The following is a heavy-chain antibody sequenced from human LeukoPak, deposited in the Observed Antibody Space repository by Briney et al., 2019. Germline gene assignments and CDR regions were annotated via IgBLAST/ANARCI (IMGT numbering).Heavy chain of an antibody. V-gene: IGHV4-34*01. J-gene: IGHJ4*02. Sequence: PSETLSLTCAVYGGSFSGYYWSWIRQPPGKGLEWIGEINHSGSTNYNPSLKSRVTISVDTSKNQFSLKLSSVTAADTAVYYCARGRGQWLVPSEYYFDYWGQGTLVTVSS. CDR3: ARGRGQWLVPSEYYFDY. CDR1: GGSFSGYY. D-gene: IGHD6-19*01. CDR2: INHSGST.